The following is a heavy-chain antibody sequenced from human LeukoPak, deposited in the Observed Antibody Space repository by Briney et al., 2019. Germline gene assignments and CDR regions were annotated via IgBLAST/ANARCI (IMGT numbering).Heavy chain of an antibody. Sequence: GGSLRLSCAASKFTFSSYAMSWVRQAPGKGLEWVSSITGSGGITYYADSVKGRFTISRDNSKSTLYLQMNSLRAEDTAVYYCARKAISVGGHNCFDPWGQGTLVTVSS. CDR3: ARKAISVGGHNCFDP. V-gene: IGHV3-23*01. D-gene: IGHD6-19*01. CDR2: ITGSGGIT. CDR1: KFTFSSYA. J-gene: IGHJ5*02.